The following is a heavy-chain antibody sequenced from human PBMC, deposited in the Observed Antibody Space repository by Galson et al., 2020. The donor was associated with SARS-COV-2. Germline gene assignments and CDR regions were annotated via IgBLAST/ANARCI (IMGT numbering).Heavy chain of an antibody. D-gene: IGHD3-22*01. Sequence: SETLSLTCTVSGGSISSSAYYWGWIRQPPGKGLEWIGSMYYGGRTYYNPSLRSRVTISVDTSMHQLSLKLSSVTAADTAVYYCARMGEWFYDSNIFPNWGDPWGQGTLVTVSS. CDR2: MYYGGRT. CDR1: GGSISSSAYY. V-gene: IGHV4-39*01. CDR3: ARMGEWFYDSNIFPNWGDP. J-gene: IGHJ5*02.